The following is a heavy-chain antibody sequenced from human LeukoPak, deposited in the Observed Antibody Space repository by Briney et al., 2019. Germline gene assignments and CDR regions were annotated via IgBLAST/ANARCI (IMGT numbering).Heavy chain of an antibody. CDR2: IKQDGSEK. J-gene: IGHJ4*01. D-gene: IGHD3-9*01. CDR3: ARDTLNGPFVISLDF. CDR1: GFTFTSHW. Sequence: GGSLRLSCAASGFTFTSHWMSWVRQAPGKGLEWVANIKQDGSEKYYVDSVKGRFIISRDNAKKSLYLQMNSLRAEDTAVYYCARDTLNGPFVISLDFWGQGVLVTVSS. V-gene: IGHV3-7*01.